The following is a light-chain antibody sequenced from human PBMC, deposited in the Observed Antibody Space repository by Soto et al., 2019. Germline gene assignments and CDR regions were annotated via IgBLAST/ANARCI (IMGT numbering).Light chain of an antibody. J-gene: IGLJ3*02. CDR1: ISSIGAGYD. V-gene: IGLV1-40*01. CDR2: GNS. CDR3: QSYDSSLSGWV. Sequence: QSVLTQPPSVSGAPGQRVTISCTGSISSIGAGYDVHWYQQLPGTAPKLLIYGNSNRPSGVPDRFSGSKSGTSASLAITGLLAEDEADYYYQSYDSSLSGWVFGGGTKVTVL.